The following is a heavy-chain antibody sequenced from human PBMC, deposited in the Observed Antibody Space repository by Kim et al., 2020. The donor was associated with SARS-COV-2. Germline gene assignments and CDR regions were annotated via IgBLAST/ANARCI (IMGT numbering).Heavy chain of an antibody. CDR1: GFTFSSFA. J-gene: IGHJ4*02. V-gene: IGHV3-23*01. CDR3: ARDPPNTSSWYPFDY. Sequence: GGSLRLSCVASGFTFSSFAMSWVRQAPGKGLEWVSAITGSGGSTYYADSVRGRFTTSRDNSKNTLYLQMNSLRAEDTAVFYCARDPPNTSSWYPFDYWGQGTLVTVSS. D-gene: IGHD6-13*01. CDR2: ITGSGGST.